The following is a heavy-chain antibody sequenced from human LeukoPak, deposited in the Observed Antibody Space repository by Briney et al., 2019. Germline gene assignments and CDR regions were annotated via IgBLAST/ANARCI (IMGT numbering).Heavy chain of an antibody. D-gene: IGHD3-22*01. CDR2: ISAYNGNT. CDR3: ARGYYDSSGYSLFDY. J-gene: IGHJ4*02. CDR1: GYTFTSYG. V-gene: IGHV1-18*01. Sequence: ASVKASCKASGYTFTSYGISWVRQAPGQGLEWMGWISAYNGNTNYAQKLQGRVTMTTDTSTSTAYMELRSLRSDDTAVYYCARGYYDSSGYSLFDYWGQGTLVTVSS.